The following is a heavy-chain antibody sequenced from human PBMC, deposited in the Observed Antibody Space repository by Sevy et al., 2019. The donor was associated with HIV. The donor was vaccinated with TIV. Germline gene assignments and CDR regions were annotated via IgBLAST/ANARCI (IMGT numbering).Heavy chain of an antibody. J-gene: IGHJ4*02. D-gene: IGHD5-18*01. V-gene: IGHV3-49*04. CDR2: MRSKAFAGTT. CDR1: GFTLGDYA. Sequence: GGSLRLSCTTSGFTLGDYAMSWVRQAPGKGLEWVGFMRSKAFAGTTDYAASVQGRFTISTDDSKATARLQMNSLRTEDTGVYYCVRSRLLGYTAMIPDYWGQGTLVTASS. CDR3: VRSRLLGYTAMIPDY.